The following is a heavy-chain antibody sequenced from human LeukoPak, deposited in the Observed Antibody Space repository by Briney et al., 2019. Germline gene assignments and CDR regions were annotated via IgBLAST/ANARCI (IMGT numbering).Heavy chain of an antibody. D-gene: IGHD6-13*01. CDR1: GFTFSTYS. V-gene: IGHV3-21*01. Sequence: GGSLTLSCAASGFTFSTYSMNWVRQAPGKGLEWVSSISTSSSYIYYADSVKGRFTISRDNAKNSLYLQMNSRRAEDTAVYYCARDGSAIAAAGTVDYWGQGTLVTVSS. CDR2: ISTSSSYI. CDR3: ARDGSAIAAAGTVDY. J-gene: IGHJ4*02.